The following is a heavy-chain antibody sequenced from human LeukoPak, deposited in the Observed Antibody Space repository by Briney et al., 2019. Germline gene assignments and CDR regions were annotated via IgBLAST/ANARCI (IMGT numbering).Heavy chain of an antibody. D-gene: IGHD7-27*01. CDR3: VKETGHNWGYFEF. V-gene: IGHV3-23*01. Sequence: GGSLRLSCATSGFAFSGYAMTWVRQAPGKGLAWVSVITNNGGGTYHADSVKGRFTISRDNSKNTLYLQMNNLRADDTAVFYCVKETGHNWGYFEFWGQGTLVTVSS. CDR2: ITNNGGGT. J-gene: IGHJ4*02. CDR1: GFAFSGYA.